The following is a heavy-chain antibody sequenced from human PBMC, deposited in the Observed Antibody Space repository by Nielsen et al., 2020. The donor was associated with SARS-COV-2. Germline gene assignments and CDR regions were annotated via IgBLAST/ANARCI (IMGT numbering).Heavy chain of an antibody. CDR1: GGSISSGDYY. CDR3: ARYSSGWYFDY. CDR2: IYYSGST. J-gene: IGHJ4*02. D-gene: IGHD6-19*01. Sequence: SETLSLTCTVSGGSISSGDYYWSWIRQPPGKGLEWIGYIYYSGSTYYNPSLKSRVTISVDTSKNQFSLKLSSVTAADTAVYYCARYSSGWYFDYWGQGTLVTVSS. V-gene: IGHV4-30-4*01.